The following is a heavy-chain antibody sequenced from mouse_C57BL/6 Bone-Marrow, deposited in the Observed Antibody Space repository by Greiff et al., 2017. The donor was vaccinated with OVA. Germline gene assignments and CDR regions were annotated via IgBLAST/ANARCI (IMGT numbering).Heavy chain of an antibody. J-gene: IGHJ1*03. CDR3: ARLPSSSHWYFDV. Sequence: QVQLQQPGAELVMPGASVKLSCKASGYTFTSYWMHWVKQRPGQGLEWIGEIDPSDSYTNYNQKFKGKSTLTVDKSSSTAYMQLSSLTSEDSAVYYCARLPSSSHWYFDVWGTGTTVTVSS. D-gene: IGHD2-10*02. V-gene: IGHV1-69*01. CDR1: GYTFTSYW. CDR2: IDPSDSYT.